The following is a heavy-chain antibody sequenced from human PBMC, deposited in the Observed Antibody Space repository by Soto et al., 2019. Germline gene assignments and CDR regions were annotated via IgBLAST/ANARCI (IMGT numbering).Heavy chain of an antibody. CDR1: GGSFSSGIYY. Sequence: QVQLQESGPGLVKPSQTLSLTCSVSGGSFSSGIYYWSWIRQHPGKGLEWIGYIYYSGSTYYNTSXKRXVTISIDTSKNQFSLNLSSVTAADTAVYYCARVTAYGAFDYWGQGNLVTVSS. J-gene: IGHJ4*02. CDR3: ARVTAYGAFDY. D-gene: IGHD4-17*01. V-gene: IGHV4-31*03. CDR2: IYYSGST.